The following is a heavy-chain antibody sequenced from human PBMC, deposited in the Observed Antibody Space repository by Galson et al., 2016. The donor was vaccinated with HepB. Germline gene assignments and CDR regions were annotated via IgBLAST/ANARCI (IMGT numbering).Heavy chain of an antibody. D-gene: IGHD5-12*01. V-gene: IGHV4-61*02. CDR1: GDAITRGSYY. J-gene: IGHJ5*01. CDR2: IYTTGIT. CDR3: ARALSGYGYNWFDS. Sequence: TLSLTCSVSGDAITRGSYYWSWLRQPAGKGLEWIGRIYTTGITNYNASLKRRVTISSDKSKNQFSLNLRSVSAAETAVYYCARALSGYGYNWFDSWGQGILVTVSS.